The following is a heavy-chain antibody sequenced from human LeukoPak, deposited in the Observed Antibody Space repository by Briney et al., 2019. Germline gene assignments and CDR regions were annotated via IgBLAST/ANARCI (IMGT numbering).Heavy chain of an antibody. J-gene: IGHJ4*02. Sequence: PGGSLRLSCAASGFTFSSYGMHWVRQAPGKGLEWVAVISYDGSNKYYADSVKGRFTISRDNSKNTLYLQMNSLRAEDTAVYYCAKGATYYYDSSGYGWGQGTLVTVSS. V-gene: IGHV3-30*18. CDR3: AKGATYYYDSSGYG. CDR1: GFTFSSYG. CDR2: ISYDGSNK. D-gene: IGHD3-22*01.